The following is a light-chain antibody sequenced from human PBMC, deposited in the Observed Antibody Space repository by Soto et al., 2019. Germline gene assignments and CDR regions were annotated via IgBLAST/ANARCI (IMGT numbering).Light chain of an antibody. Sequence: QSALTQPPSASGFPGQSVTISCTGTSSDVGAYDYVSWYQQHPGEAPKLIIYEVTKRPSGVPDRFSGSKSGNTASLTVSGLQTEDEADYYCSSFANSKNFVFGNGTKVTVL. CDR3: SSFANSKNFV. CDR1: SSDVGAYDY. J-gene: IGLJ1*01. CDR2: EVT. V-gene: IGLV2-8*01.